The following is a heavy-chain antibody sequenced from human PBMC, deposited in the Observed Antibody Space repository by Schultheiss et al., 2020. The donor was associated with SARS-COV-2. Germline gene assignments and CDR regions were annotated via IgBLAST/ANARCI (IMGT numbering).Heavy chain of an antibody. Sequence: SETLSLTCTVSGGSISSYYWSWIRQPPGKGLEWIGEINHSGSTNYNPSLKSRVTISVDTSKNQFSLKLSSVTAADTAVYYCARGYYDFWSGYYYYYGMDVWGQGTTVTVSS. V-gene: IGHV4-34*01. CDR1: GGSISSYY. CDR2: INHSGST. CDR3: ARGYYDFWSGYYYYYGMDV. J-gene: IGHJ6*02. D-gene: IGHD3-3*01.